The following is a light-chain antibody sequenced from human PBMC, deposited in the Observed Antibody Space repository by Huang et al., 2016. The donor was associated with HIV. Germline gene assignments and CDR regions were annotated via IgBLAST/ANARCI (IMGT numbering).Light chain of an antibody. CDR1: QSVSSTY. V-gene: IGKV3-20*01. J-gene: IGKJ1*01. CDR3: QQYGSSPTA. Sequence: EIVLTQSPGTLSLSPGERATLSCRASQSVSSTYLAWYQQKPGHAPRLLIYGASSRATGIPDRFSGSGSGTDFTRTISRLEPEDFAVYYCQQYGSSPTAFGQGTKVEIK. CDR2: GAS.